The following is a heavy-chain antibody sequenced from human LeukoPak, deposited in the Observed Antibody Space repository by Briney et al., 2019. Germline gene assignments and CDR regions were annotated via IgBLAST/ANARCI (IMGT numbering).Heavy chain of an antibody. Sequence: GASVKVSCKASGGTFSNYALSWVRQAPGQGLEWMGWISAYNGNTNYAQKLQGRVTMTTDTSTSTAYMELRSLRSDDTAVYYCARDFYYGSGSYFLGFGGYWGQGTLVTVSS. CDR3: ARDFYYGSGSYFLGFGGY. D-gene: IGHD3-10*01. CDR2: ISAYNGNT. CDR1: GGTFSNYA. V-gene: IGHV1-18*01. J-gene: IGHJ4*02.